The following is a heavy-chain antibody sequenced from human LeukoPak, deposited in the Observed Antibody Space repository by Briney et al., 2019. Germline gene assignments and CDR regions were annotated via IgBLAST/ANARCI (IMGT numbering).Heavy chain of an antibody. CDR1: GGSISNYY. D-gene: IGHD4-17*01. Sequence: PSETLSLTCTVSGGSISNYYWGWIRRPPGKGLEWIGYIFYSGSTNYNPSLKSRVTISVDTSKNQFSLKLSSLTAADTAVYYCARSRLRLDAFDIWGQGTMVTVSS. CDR3: ARSRLRLDAFDI. V-gene: IGHV4-59*08. CDR2: IFYSGST. J-gene: IGHJ3*02.